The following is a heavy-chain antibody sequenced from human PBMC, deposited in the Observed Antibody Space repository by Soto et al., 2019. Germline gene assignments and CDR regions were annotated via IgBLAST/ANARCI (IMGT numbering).Heavy chain of an antibody. CDR2: INHSGRT. CDR1: GDSLRGYY. CDR3: ARLAGSGSYSRAILDF. D-gene: IGHD3-10*01. J-gene: IGHJ4*02. Sequence: SETLSLTCAVYGDSLRGYYWSWIRQPPGKGLEWIGQINHSGRTNYNPSLTSRVTMSVDMSKNQFTLKLSSVTAADMAVYYCARLAGSGSYSRAILDFWGQGAQVTVSS. V-gene: IGHV4-34*01.